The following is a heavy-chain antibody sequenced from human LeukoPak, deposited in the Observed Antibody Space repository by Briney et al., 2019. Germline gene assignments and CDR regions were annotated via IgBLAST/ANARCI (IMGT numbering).Heavy chain of an antibody. V-gene: IGHV4-59*06. J-gene: IGHJ5*02. CDR1: GGSISSYY. D-gene: IGHD6-25*01. CDR3: ARDGPAYSSARGWFDP. CDR2: IYYSGST. Sequence: SETLSLTCTVSGGSISSYYYSWIRQPPGKGLEWIGYIYYSGSTYYNPSLKSRVTISVDTSKNQFSLKLSSVTAADTAVYYCARDGPAYSSARGWFDPWGQGTLVTVSS.